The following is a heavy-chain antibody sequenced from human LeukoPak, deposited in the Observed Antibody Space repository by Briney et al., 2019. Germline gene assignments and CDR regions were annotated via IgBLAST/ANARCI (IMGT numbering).Heavy chain of an antibody. D-gene: IGHD5-18*01. CDR2: ISSNGGST. Sequence: GGSLRLSCAASGFTFSSYAMHWVRQAPGKGLEYVSAISSNGGSTYYANSVKGRFTISRDNSKNTLYLQMGSLRAEDMAVYYCARGRGTAMVTDYWGQGTLVTVSS. J-gene: IGHJ4*02. V-gene: IGHV3-64*01. CDR1: GFTFSSYA. CDR3: ARGRGTAMVTDY.